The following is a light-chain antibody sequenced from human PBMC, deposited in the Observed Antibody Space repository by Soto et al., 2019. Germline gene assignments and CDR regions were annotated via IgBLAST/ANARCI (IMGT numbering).Light chain of an antibody. Sequence: DIVMTQSPDSLAVSLGERATINCKSSQSVLYSSNNKNYLAWYQQKPGQPPKLLIYWASTRESGVPDRFSGSGSGTDFTLTISSLQAEDVAVYYCQQYYSTYTFGGGTNVEIK. CDR2: WAS. V-gene: IGKV4-1*01. CDR3: QQYYSTYT. CDR1: QSVLYSSNNKNY. J-gene: IGKJ4*01.